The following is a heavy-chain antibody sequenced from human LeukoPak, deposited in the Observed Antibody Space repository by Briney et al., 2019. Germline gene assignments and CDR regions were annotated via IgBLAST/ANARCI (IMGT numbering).Heavy chain of an antibody. CDR3: AKGGRDGYNFDY. D-gene: IGHD5-24*01. V-gene: IGHV3-23*01. CDR1: GFTFSSYA. J-gene: IGHJ4*02. Sequence: GGSLRLSCAASGFTFSSYAMSWVCQAPGKGLEWVSAISGSGGSTYYADSVKGRFTIPRDNSKNTLYLQMNSLRAEDTAVYYCAKGGRDGYNFDYWGQGTLVTVSS. CDR2: ISGSGGST.